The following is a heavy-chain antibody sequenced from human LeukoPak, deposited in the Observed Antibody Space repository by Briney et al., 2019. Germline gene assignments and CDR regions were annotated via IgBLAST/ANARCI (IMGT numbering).Heavy chain of an antibody. CDR3: ARATLHNWFDP. Sequence: RASVNVSCKASGYAFTSYGSSWVRQAPGQGLEWMGWISAYNGNTNYAQKLQGRVTMTTDTSTSTAYMELRSLRSDDTAVYYCARATLHNWFDPWGQGTLVTVSS. CDR2: ISAYNGNT. D-gene: IGHD4-11*01. V-gene: IGHV1-18*01. CDR1: GYAFTSYG. J-gene: IGHJ5*02.